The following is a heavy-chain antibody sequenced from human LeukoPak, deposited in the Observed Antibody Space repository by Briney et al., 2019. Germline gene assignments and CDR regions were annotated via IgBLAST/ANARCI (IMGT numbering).Heavy chain of an antibody. Sequence: SETLSLTCTVFGGSISSSSYYWGWIRQPPGRGLGWIGSIYYSGSTYYNPSPKSRVTISLNTSKNQFSLKLGSLPAAATAVYYCARLPRGSTVGTLPYFYYYMDVWGKGTTVIVSS. V-gene: IGHV4-39*07. D-gene: IGHD1-26*01. CDR3: ARLPRGSTVGTLPYFYYYMDV. CDR2: IYYSGST. J-gene: IGHJ6*03. CDR1: GGSISSSSYY.